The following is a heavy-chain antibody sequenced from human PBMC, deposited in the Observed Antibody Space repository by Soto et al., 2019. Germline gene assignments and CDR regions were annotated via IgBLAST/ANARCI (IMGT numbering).Heavy chain of an antibody. J-gene: IGHJ6*02. Sequence: GRSLRLSXAASGFTFSSYAMSWVRQPPGKGLEWVSTISRSGDTTYYADSVKGRFTVSRDNSKNALYLQLNSLRAEDTAVYYRARPFPDNTYYYYGMDVWGQGTTVTVSS. CDR1: GFTFSSYA. CDR2: ISRSGDTT. CDR3: ARPFPDNTYYYYGMDV. V-gene: IGHV3-23*01. D-gene: IGHD1-1*01.